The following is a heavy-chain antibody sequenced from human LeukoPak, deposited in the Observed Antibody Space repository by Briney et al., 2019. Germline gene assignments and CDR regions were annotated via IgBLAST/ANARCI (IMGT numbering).Heavy chain of an antibody. V-gene: IGHV3-15*01. CDR3: TAGVGATDNDY. Sequence: GGSLRLSCTASGFTFSNAWMSWVRQAPGKGLEWVGRIKSKTDGGTTDYAAPVKGRFTISRDDSENTQYLQMSSLKTEDTAVYYCTAGVGATDNDYWGQGTLVTVSS. J-gene: IGHJ4*02. CDR2: IKSKTDGGTT. D-gene: IGHD1-26*01. CDR1: GFTFSNAW.